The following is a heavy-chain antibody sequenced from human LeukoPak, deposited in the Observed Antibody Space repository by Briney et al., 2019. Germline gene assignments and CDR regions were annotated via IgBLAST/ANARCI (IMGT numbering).Heavy chain of an antibody. D-gene: IGHD3-22*01. CDR2: IYYSGTT. J-gene: IGHJ4*02. Sequence: KSSETLSLTCTVSGGSINSYYWSWIRQPPGKGLEYIGYIYYSGTTNYNPSLKSRVTISIDTSKNQFSLKLSSVTAADTAVYYCAAGPRYISGYYRSFDYWGQATLVTVSS. V-gene: IGHV4-59*01. CDR3: AAGPRYISGYYRSFDY. CDR1: GGSINSYY.